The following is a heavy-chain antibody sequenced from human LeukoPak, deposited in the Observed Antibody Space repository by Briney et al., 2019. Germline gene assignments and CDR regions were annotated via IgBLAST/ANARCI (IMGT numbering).Heavy chain of an antibody. CDR3: ARPTKEGSSWYWWFDP. CDR1: GFTFSSYW. J-gene: IGHJ5*02. CDR2: INDGSST. Sequence: GGSLRLSCAASGFTFSSYWMHWVRQAPGKGLVWVSRINDGSSTSYGDSVKGRFTISRDNAKNTLYLQMNSLRAEDTAVYYCARPTKEGSSWYWWFDPWGQGTLVTVSS. V-gene: IGHV3-74*01. D-gene: IGHD6-13*01.